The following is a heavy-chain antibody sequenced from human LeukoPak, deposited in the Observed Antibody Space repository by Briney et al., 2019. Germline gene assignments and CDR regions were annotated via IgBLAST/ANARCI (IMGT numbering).Heavy chain of an antibody. J-gene: IGHJ3*02. Sequence: GGSLRLSCAASGFTFTNAWMTWVRQAPGKGLEWVGRIKSKADGGTTDYAAPVEGRFTISRDDSKNTLYLQMNSLKTEDTAVYFCTTGTYRVGYGAFDIWGQGTMVTVSS. CDR1: GFTFTNAW. CDR2: IKSKADGGTT. CDR3: TTGTYRVGYGAFDI. D-gene: IGHD3-16*01. V-gene: IGHV3-15*01.